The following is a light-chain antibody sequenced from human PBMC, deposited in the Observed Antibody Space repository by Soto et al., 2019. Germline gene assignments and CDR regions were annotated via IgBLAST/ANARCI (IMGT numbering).Light chain of an antibody. CDR1: QSVTSW. J-gene: IGKJ1*01. CDR2: KAS. V-gene: IGKV1-5*03. Sequence: DIQMTQSPSTLSASVGDRVTITCRASQSVTSWLASYQQKPGKAPNLLIYKASNLEYGVSSRFSGSGYGTEFTLTISSLQPDDFAPYYCQQYRGYSWTFGQGTKVEIK. CDR3: QQYRGYSWT.